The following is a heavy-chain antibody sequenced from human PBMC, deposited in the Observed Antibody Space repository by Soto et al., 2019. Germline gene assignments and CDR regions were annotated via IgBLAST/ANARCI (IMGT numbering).Heavy chain of an antibody. Sequence: GGSLRLSCAASGFTFSSYAMGWVRQAPGKGPEWVSVISGSGDNTYYADSVKGRFTVSRDNSKNTLHLQMNSLRTEDTAEYYFAKVLPLKYYGSGTYHSYFDYWGQGTLVTVSS. CDR2: ISGSGDNT. J-gene: IGHJ4*02. V-gene: IGHV3-23*01. CDR1: GFTFSSYA. D-gene: IGHD3-10*01. CDR3: AKVLPLKYYGSGTYHSYFDY.